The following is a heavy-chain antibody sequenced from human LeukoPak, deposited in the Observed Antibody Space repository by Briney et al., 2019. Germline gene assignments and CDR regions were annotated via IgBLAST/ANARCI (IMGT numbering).Heavy chain of an antibody. CDR1: GYTFTSYG. Sequence: GASVKVSCKASGYTFTSYGISWGRQAPGQGLEWMGWISAYNGNTNYAQKLQGRVTMTTDTSTSTAYMELRSLRSDDTAVYYCARDQIAAAGFDYYYYMDVWGKGTTVTISS. D-gene: IGHD6-13*01. J-gene: IGHJ6*03. V-gene: IGHV1-18*01. CDR3: ARDQIAAAGFDYYYYMDV. CDR2: ISAYNGNT.